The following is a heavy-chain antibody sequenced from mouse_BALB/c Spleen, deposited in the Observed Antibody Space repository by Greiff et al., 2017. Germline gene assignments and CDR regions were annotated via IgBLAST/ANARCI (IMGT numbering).Heavy chain of an antibody. J-gene: IGHJ4*01. V-gene: IGHV5-6*01. CDR1: GFTFSSYG. CDR2: ISSGGSYT. Sequence: EVQLVESGGDLVKPGGSLKLSCAASGFTFSSYGMSWVRQTPDKRLEWVATISSGGSYTYYPDSVKGRFTISRDNATNTLYLQMSSLKSEDTAMYYCARRGNAMDYWGQGTSVTVSS. CDR3: ARRGNAMDY.